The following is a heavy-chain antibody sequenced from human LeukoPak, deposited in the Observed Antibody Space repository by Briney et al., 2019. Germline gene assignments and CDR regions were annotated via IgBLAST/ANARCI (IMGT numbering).Heavy chain of an antibody. CDR3: ARSPYSSSTSCYHFIWYFDL. CDR1: GVSISSNLW. D-gene: IGHD2-2*01. Sequence: SGTLSLTCAVSGVSISSNLWWTWVRQSPGKGLEWIAEIHHSGSIDYNPSLKSRVTISVDKAKNQFSLKLTSVTAADTAVYYCARSPYSSSTSCYHFIWYFDLWGRGTLVTVSS. CDR2: IHHSGSI. J-gene: IGHJ2*01. V-gene: IGHV4-4*02.